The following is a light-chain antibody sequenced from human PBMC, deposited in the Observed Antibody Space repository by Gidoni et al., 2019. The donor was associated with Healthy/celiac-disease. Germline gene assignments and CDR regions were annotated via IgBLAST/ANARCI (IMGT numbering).Light chain of an antibody. V-gene: IGKV3-20*01. CDR1: QSVSSSY. CDR2: GAS. CDR3: QQYGSAPLT. Sequence: ELLFTPSPGTLSLSPGERATLVCRASQSVSSSYIDWYQQKPGQAPRLLIYGASSRATGIPDRFSGSGSGTDLTLTISRLEPEDFAVYYCQQYGSAPLTFXGXTKVEIK. J-gene: IGKJ4*01.